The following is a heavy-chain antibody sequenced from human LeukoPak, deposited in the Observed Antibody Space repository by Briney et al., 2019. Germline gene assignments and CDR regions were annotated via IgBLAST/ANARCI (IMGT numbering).Heavy chain of an antibody. CDR3: ARLASGSYGPLTPFDY. CDR2: IYYSGST. CDR1: GGSISSYY. V-gene: IGHV4-59*08. D-gene: IGHD1-26*01. Sequence: AETLSLTCTASGGSISSYYWSWIRQPPGKGLEWIGDIYYSGSTNYNPSLKSRVTISVDTSKNQFSLRLSSVTAADTAVYYSARLASGSYGPLTPFDYWGQGTLVTVSS. J-gene: IGHJ4*02.